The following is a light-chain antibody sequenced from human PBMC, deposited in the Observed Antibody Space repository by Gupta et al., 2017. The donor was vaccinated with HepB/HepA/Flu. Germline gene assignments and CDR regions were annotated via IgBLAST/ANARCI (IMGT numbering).Light chain of an antibody. CDR1: RSNVGSKN. V-gene: IGLV1-44*01. CDR3: AAWDESLNGVV. Sequence: QSVLTQSPSLSGTPGPSVTMSCSGSRSNVGSKNVNWYQQLPGTAPKLLIYNNDERPSGVPDRFSGSKSDTSASLAISGLQSEDEADYYCAAWDESLNGVVFGGGTKLTVL. J-gene: IGLJ2*01. CDR2: NND.